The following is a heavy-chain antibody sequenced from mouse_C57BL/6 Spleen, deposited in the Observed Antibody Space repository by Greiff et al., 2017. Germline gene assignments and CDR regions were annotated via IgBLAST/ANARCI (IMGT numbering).Heavy chain of an antibody. CDR1: GYTFTSYW. V-gene: IGHV1-64*01. Sequence: QVQLQQPGAELVKPGASVKLSCKASGYTFTSYWMHWVKQRPGQGLEWIGMIHPNSGSTNYNEKFKSKATLTVDKSSSTAYMQLSSLTSEDSAVYYCARGPDYRFAYWGQGTLVTVSA. CDR2: IHPNSGST. J-gene: IGHJ3*01. D-gene: IGHD2-4*01. CDR3: ARGPDYRFAY.